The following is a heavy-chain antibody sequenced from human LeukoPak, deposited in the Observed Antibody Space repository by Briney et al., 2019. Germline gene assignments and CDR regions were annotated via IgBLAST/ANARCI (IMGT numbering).Heavy chain of an antibody. J-gene: IGHJ4*02. CDR3: ARDYKYAFDN. V-gene: IGHV3-48*01. CDR2: IGIDSGNT. CDR1: GFTFSDYS. Sequence: GGSLRLSCAASGFTFSDYSMNWVRRAPGEGLEWISYIGIDSGNTNYADSVKGRFTISGDKAKNSLYLQMNSLRVEDTAVYYCARDYKYAFDNWGQGTLVTVSS. D-gene: IGHD5-24*01.